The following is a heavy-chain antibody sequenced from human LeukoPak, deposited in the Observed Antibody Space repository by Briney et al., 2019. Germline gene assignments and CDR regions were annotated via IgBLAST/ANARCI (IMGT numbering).Heavy chain of an antibody. CDR2: ISAYNGNT. CDR3: ARGHSSSWYTSISYFDY. V-gene: IGHV1-18*01. Sequence: ASVKVSCKASGGTFSSYAISWVRQAPGQGLEWMGWISAYNGNTNYAQKLQGRVTMTTDTSTSTAFMELRSLRSDDTAVYYCARGHSSSWYTSISYFDYWGQGTLVTVSS. D-gene: IGHD6-13*01. J-gene: IGHJ4*02. CDR1: GGTFSSYA.